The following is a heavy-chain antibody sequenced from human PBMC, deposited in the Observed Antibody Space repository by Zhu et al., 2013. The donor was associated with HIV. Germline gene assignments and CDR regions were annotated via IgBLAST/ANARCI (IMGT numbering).Heavy chain of an antibody. CDR2: INPSGGST. Sequence: QVQLVQSGAEVKKPGASVKVSCKASGYTFTSYYMHWVRQAPGQGLEWMGIINPSGGSTSYAQKFQGRVTMTEDTSTDTAYMELSSLRSEDTAVYYCATFYRPAGYYYYGMDVWGQGTTVTVSS. D-gene: IGHD3-3*02. V-gene: IGHV1-46*01. CDR3: ATFYRPAGYYYYGMDV. J-gene: IGHJ6*02. CDR1: GYTFTSYY.